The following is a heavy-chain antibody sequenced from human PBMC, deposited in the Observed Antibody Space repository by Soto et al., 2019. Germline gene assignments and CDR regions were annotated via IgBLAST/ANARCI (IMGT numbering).Heavy chain of an antibody. V-gene: IGHV1-18*01. Sequence: ASVKVSCKASGYTFTHYGITWVRQAPGQGLEWMGWINSFSGDTNYPQKLQGRLTMTTDTSTNTVYMELRNLRSDDTAVYYCARDLHSGGKYWYFDIWGRGTLVTVPQ. CDR3: ARDLHSGGKYWYFDI. CDR1: GYTFTHYG. J-gene: IGHJ2*01. D-gene: IGHD2-15*01. CDR2: INSFSGDT.